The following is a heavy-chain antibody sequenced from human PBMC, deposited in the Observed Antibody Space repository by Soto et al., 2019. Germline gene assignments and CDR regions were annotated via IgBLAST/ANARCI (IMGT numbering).Heavy chain of an antibody. D-gene: IGHD2-8*01. J-gene: IGHJ6*02. CDR2: ISGYNGDA. CDR1: GYTFTRYG. Sequence: ASVKVSCKASGYTFTRYGISWVRQAPGQGLQWMGWISGYNGDANYAQRFQGRVSMTIDTSTTTAYMELRTLTSDDTAVYYCAKNGQPPYYYYGLDVLGQGTTVTVSS. V-gene: IGHV1-18*01. CDR3: AKNGQPPYYYYGLDV.